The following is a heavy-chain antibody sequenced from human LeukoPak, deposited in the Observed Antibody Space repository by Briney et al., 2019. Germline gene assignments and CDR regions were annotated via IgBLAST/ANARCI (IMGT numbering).Heavy chain of an antibody. CDR2: IWYDGGDK. D-gene: IGHD2-15*01. CDR3: GRVGCTGGNCKPYAYYATDV. J-gene: IGHJ6*02. Sequence: GGSLRLSRAASGFTFNTYAMHWVRQAPGKGLEWVAIIWYDGGDKYYADFVRGRFAISRDNSKNTLYLQMNSLRVEDTGVYYCGRVGCTGGNCKPYAYYATDVWGQGTTVTVSS. CDR1: GFTFNTYA. V-gene: IGHV3-33*01.